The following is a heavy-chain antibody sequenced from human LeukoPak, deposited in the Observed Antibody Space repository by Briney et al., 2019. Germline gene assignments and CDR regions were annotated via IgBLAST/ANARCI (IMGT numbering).Heavy chain of an antibody. Sequence: GTSVKVSCKASGFTFTSSAVQWVRQARGQRLEWIGWIVVGSGHTNNAQKFQERVTITRDMSTSTAYMQLSSLRSEDTAVYYCAATLTVTAGSPYYGLDVWGQGTTVTVSS. J-gene: IGHJ6*02. CDR3: AATLTVTAGSPYYGLDV. CDR2: IVVGSGHT. CDR1: GFTFTSSA. D-gene: IGHD4-17*01. V-gene: IGHV1-58*01.